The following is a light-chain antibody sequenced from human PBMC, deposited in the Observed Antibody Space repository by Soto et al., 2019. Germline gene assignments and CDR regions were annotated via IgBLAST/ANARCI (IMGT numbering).Light chain of an antibody. CDR1: QSVSNTH. Sequence: EIVLTQSPGTLSLSPGERATLSCRTSQSVSNTHLAWYQQKPGQAPRLLIYGASSRAAGIPDRFSGGGSGTDFTLTISRLEPEDFAVYYCQQYGTSPPVYAFGQGTKLEIK. CDR3: QQYGTSPPVYA. J-gene: IGKJ2*01. CDR2: GAS. V-gene: IGKV3-20*01.